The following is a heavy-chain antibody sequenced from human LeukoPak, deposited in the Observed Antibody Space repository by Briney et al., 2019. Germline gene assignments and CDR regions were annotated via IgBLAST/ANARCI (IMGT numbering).Heavy chain of an antibody. CDR2: IYYSGST. D-gene: IGHD3-10*01. Sequence: SETLSLTCTVSGASINSNYWSWIRQPPGKGLEWIGYIYYSGSTNYNPSLKSRVTISVDTSKNQFSLKLSSVTAADTAVYYCARDSRWLGYWYFDLWGRGTLVSVSS. CDR3: ARDSRWLGYWYFDL. V-gene: IGHV4-59*01. CDR1: GASINSNY. J-gene: IGHJ2*01.